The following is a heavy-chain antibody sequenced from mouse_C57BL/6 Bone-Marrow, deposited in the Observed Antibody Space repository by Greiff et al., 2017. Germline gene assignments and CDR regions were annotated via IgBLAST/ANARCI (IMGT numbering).Heavy chain of an antibody. Sequence: QVQLQQSGAELVRPGASVKLSCKASGYTFTDYYINWVKQRPGQGLEWISRIYPGSGNTYYNEKFKGKATLTAEKSSSTAYMQLSSLTSEDSAVYFCARGATMIRFDYWGQGTTRTVAS. CDR3: ARGATMIRFDY. CDR2: IYPGSGNT. V-gene: IGHV1-76*01. J-gene: IGHJ2*01. CDR1: GYTFTDYY. D-gene: IGHD2-4*01.